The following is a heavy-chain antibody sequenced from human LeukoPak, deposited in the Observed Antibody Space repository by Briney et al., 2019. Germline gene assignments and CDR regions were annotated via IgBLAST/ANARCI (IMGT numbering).Heavy chain of an antibody. J-gene: IGHJ4*02. CDR2: ISGSGGST. Sequence: PGGSLRLSCAASGFTFSSYAMSWVRQAPGKGLEWVSGISGSGGSTYYADSVKGRFTISRDNSKNTLYLQMNSLRAEDTAVYYCAKTRVYYYDSSGYPDYWGQGTLVTVSS. CDR1: GFTFSSYA. D-gene: IGHD3-22*01. V-gene: IGHV3-23*01. CDR3: AKTRVYYYDSSGYPDY.